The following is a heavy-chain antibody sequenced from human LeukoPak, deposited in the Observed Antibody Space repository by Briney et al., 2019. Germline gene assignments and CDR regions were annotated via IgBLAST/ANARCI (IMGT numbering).Heavy chain of an antibody. D-gene: IGHD1-26*01. CDR1: GFSFSDYY. CDR3: ARWERALDT. CDR2: ISGGGSAV. Sequence: GGSLRLSCAAAGFSFSDYYMSWIRVAPGKGLECISYISGGGSAVYCADSVKGRFTISRDDAKNSLYLETNSLTVEDTGVYYCARWERALDTWGQGTLVTVSS. J-gene: IGHJ5*02. V-gene: IGHV3-11*04.